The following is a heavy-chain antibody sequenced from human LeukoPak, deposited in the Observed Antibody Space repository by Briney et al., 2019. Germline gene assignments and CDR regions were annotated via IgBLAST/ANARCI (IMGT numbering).Heavy chain of an antibody. CDR2: ISGSGGST. CDR1: GFTFSTYA. J-gene: IGHJ4*02. CDR3: AKGPSYSSGWLERFAY. D-gene: IGHD6-19*01. Sequence: GGSLRVSCAASGFTFSTYAMNWVRQAPGEGLEWVSAISGSGGSTYYADSVKGRFTISRDNSKNTLYLQMNSLRAEDTAVYYCAKGPSYSSGWLERFAYWGQGTLVTVSS. V-gene: IGHV3-23*01.